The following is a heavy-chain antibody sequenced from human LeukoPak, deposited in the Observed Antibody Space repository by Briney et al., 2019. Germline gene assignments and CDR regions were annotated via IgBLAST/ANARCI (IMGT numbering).Heavy chain of an antibody. CDR3: ARDPDYYDSSGYYGGFDY. Sequence: GGSLRLSCAASGFTFSSYSMNWVRQAPGKGLEWVSSISSSSSYIYYADSVKGRFTISRDNAKNSLYLQMNSLRAEDTAVYYCARDPDYYDSSGYYGGFDYWGQGTLVTVSS. V-gene: IGHV3-21*01. CDR2: ISSSSSYI. D-gene: IGHD3-22*01. J-gene: IGHJ4*02. CDR1: GFTFSSYS.